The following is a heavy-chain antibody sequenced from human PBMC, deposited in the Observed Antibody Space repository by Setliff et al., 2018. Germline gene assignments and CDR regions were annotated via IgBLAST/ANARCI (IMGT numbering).Heavy chain of an antibody. CDR3: ARWRVRDSGYYPRLSYMDV. CDR2: ISYGGST. CDR1: GVSISANHC. Sequence: PSETLSLTCTVSGVSISANHCWGWIRQPPGKGLEWIGSISYGGSTNSNPSLKSRVTISVDTSKNQFSLKLSSVTAADTAVYYCARWRVRDSGYYPRLSYMDVWGKGTTVTVSS. J-gene: IGHJ6*03. D-gene: IGHD3-22*01. V-gene: IGHV4-39*07.